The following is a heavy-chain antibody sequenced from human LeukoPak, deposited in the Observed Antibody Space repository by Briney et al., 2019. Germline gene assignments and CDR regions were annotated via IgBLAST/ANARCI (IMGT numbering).Heavy chain of an antibody. Sequence: QPGGSLRLSCAASGFTFSNYWMSWVRQAPGKGLEWVANIKNDGGEQYYVDSVKGRFTISRDNAKNSLYLQMNSLRAEDAAVYYCGRSTRGQGDDDWGQGALVTVSA. CDR3: GRSTRGQGDDD. CDR2: IKNDGGEQ. CDR1: GFTFSNYW. V-gene: IGHV3-7*01. J-gene: IGHJ4*02. D-gene: IGHD3-16*01.